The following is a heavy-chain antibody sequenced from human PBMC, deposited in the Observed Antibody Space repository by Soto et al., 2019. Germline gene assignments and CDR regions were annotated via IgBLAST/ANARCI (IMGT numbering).Heavy chain of an antibody. D-gene: IGHD5-12*01. Sequence: PGGSLRLSCAASGFTFSSYSMNWVRQAPGKGLEWVSSISSSSSYIYYADSVKGRFTISRDNAKNSLYLQMNSLRAEDTAVYYCAFIGEMATLAPFDYWGQGTLVTVSS. V-gene: IGHV3-21*01. J-gene: IGHJ4*02. CDR1: GFTFSSYS. CDR2: ISSSSSYI. CDR3: AFIGEMATLAPFDY.